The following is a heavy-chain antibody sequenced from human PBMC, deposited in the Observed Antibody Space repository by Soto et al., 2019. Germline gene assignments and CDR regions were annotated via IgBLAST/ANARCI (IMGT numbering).Heavy chain of an antibody. J-gene: IGHJ4*02. CDR3: ARVMITFGGVIVAFDY. D-gene: IGHD3-16*02. CDR1: GGSISSYY. V-gene: IGHV4-59*01. CDR2: IYYSGST. Sequence: SETLSLTCTVSGGSISSYYWSWIRQPPGKGLEWIGYIYYSGSTNYNPSLKSRVTISVDTSKNQFSLKLSSVTAADTAVYYCARVMITFGGVIVAFDYWGQGTLVTVSS.